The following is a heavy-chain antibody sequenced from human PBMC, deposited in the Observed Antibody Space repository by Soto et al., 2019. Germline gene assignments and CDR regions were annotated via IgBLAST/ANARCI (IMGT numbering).Heavy chain of an antibody. CDR1: GYTFTSYD. J-gene: IGHJ6*02. Sequence: ASVKASCEDCGYTFTSYDINWLRQANGQGLEWMGWMNPNSGNTGYAQKFQGRVTMTRNTSISTAYMELSSLRSEDTAVYYCAREPRITMVRGVNNYYYGMDVWGQGTTVTVSS. V-gene: IGHV1-8*01. D-gene: IGHD3-10*01. CDR2: MNPNSGNT. CDR3: AREPRITMVRGVNNYYYGMDV.